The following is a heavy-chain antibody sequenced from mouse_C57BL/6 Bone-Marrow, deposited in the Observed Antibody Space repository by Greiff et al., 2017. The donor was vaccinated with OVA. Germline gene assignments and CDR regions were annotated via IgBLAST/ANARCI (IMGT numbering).Heavy chain of an antibody. CDR2: SDGGSYT. D-gene: IGHD2-3*01. J-gene: IGHJ1*03. V-gene: IGHV5-4*01. CDR1: GFTFSSYA. CDR3: ARESGYYYWYFDV. Sequence: DVQLVESGGGLVKPGGSLKLSCAASGFTFSSYAISDGGSYTYYPDNVKGRFTISRDNAKNNLYLQMSHLKSEDTAMYYCARESGYYYWYFDVWGTGTTVTVSS.